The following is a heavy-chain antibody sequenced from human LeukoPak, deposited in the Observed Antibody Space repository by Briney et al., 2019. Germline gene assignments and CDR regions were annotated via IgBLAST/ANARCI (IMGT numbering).Heavy chain of an antibody. CDR3: AKEGSDSLWPPEHLTHPKDY. V-gene: IGHV3-23*01. CDR2: ISGSGGST. CDR1: GFTFSSYA. D-gene: IGHD5-12*01. J-gene: IGHJ4*02. Sequence: GGSLRLSCAASGFTFSSYAMSWVRQAPGKGLEWVSAISGSGGSTYYADSVKGRFTISRDNSKNTLYLQMNSLRAEDTAVYYCAKEGSDSLWPPEHLTHPKDYWGQGTLVTVSS.